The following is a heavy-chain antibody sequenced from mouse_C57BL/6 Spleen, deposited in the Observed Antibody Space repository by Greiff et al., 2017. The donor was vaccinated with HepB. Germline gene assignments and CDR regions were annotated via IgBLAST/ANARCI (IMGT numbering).Heavy chain of an antibody. V-gene: IGHV5-16*01. Sequence: EVKLMESEGGLVQPGSSMKLSCTASGFTFSDYYMAWVRQVPEKGLEWVANINYDGSSTYYLDSLKSRFIISRDNAKNILYLQMSSLKSEDTATYYCARERFYYGSSYYYAMDYWGQGTSVTVSS. D-gene: IGHD1-1*01. J-gene: IGHJ4*01. CDR3: ARERFYYGSSYYYAMDY. CDR2: INYDGSST. CDR1: GFTFSDYY.